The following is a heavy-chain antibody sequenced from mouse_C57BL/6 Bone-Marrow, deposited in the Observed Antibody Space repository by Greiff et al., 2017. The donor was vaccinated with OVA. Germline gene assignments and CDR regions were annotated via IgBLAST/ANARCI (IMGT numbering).Heavy chain of an antibody. J-gene: IGHJ4*01. CDR3: AYGSSFYAMDY. D-gene: IGHD1-1*01. CDR1: GYTFTSYW. CDR2: IHPNSGST. Sequence: QVQLQQPGAELVKPGASVKLSCKASGYTFTSYWMHWVKQRPGQGLEWIGMIHPNSGSTNYNEKFKSQATLTVDKSSSTAYMQLSSLTSEDSAVYYCAYGSSFYAMDYWGQGTSVTVSS. V-gene: IGHV1-64*01.